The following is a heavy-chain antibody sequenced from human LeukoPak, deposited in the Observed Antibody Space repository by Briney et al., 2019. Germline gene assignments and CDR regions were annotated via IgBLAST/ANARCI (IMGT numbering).Heavy chain of an antibody. Sequence: GASVKVSCKVSGYTLTELSMHWVRQAPGKGLEWMGGFDPEDGETICAQKFQGRVTMTEDTSTDTAYMELSSLRSEDTAVYYCARFYGGKPDEPGDYYGMDVWGQGTTVTVSS. CDR1: GYTLTELS. V-gene: IGHV1-24*01. D-gene: IGHD4-23*01. CDR3: ARFYGGKPDEPGDYYGMDV. CDR2: FDPEDGET. J-gene: IGHJ6*02.